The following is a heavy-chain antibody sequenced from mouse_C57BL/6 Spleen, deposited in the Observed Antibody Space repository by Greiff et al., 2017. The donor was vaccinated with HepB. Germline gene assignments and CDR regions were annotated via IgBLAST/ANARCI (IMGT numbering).Heavy chain of an antibody. CDR1: GYTFTSYW. V-gene: IGHV1-52*01. D-gene: IGHD3-2*02. Sequence: QVQLQQPGAELVRPGSSVKLSCKASGYTFTSYWMHWVKQRPIQGLEWIGNIDPSDSETHYNQKFKDKATLTVDKSSSTAYMQLSSLTSEDSAVYYCARQTAQGYYAMDYWGQGTSVTVSS. CDR3: ARQTAQGYYAMDY. J-gene: IGHJ4*01. CDR2: IDPSDSET.